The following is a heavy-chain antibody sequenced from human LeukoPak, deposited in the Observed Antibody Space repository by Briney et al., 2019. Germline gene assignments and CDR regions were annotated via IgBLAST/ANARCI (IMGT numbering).Heavy chain of an antibody. V-gene: IGHV4-30-2*01. Sequence: PSETLSLTCAVYGGSFSGYYWSWIRQPPGKGLEWIGYIYHSGSTYYNPSLKSRVTISVDRSKNQFSLKLSSVTAADTAVYYCARSTYYYDSSGDNDAFDIWGQGTMVTVSS. D-gene: IGHD3-22*01. CDR2: IYHSGST. J-gene: IGHJ3*02. CDR1: GGSFSGYY. CDR3: ARSTYYYDSSGDNDAFDI.